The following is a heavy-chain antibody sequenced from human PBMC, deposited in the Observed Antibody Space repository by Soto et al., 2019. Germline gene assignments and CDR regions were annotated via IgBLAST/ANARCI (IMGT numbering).Heavy chain of an antibody. Sequence: LRLSCAASGFSFTTYVMHWVRQAPGKGLEWVAVISHDGSYKYYGDAVKGRFTISRDTSKNAVYLEMNSLRPEDTAVYYCAKGLLAIVGTTLPRDAFNIWGQGTMVTVSS. CDR1: GFSFTTYV. CDR2: ISHDGSYK. V-gene: IGHV3-30*18. D-gene: IGHD1-26*01. CDR3: AKGLLAIVGTTLPRDAFNI. J-gene: IGHJ3*02.